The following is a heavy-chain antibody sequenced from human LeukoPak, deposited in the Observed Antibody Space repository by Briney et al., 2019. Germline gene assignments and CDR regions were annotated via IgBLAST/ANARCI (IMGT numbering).Heavy chain of an antibody. CDR2: IYPSGTT. J-gene: IGHJ6*03. Sequence: SETLSLTCTVSGASITNFYWSWVRRPPGKGLEWIGYIYPSGTTNYNPSLQSRVTMSLDTSKNQLSLGLSSVTAADTAVYFCASLKVSVVLGAISYYMDVWGKGTTVTVCS. CDR3: ASLKVSVVLGAISYYMDV. V-gene: IGHV4-4*09. D-gene: IGHD4/OR15-4a*01. CDR1: GASITNFY.